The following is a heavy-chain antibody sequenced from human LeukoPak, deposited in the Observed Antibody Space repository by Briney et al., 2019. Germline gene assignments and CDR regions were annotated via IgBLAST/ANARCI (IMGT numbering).Heavy chain of an antibody. CDR1: GYTFTSYA. Sequence: ASVKVSCKASGYTFTSYAMHWVRQAPGQRLEWMGWINAGNGNTKYSQKFQGRVTITRDTSASTAYMELSSLRSEDTAVYYCARDYGSGSFYVRNMFDYWGQGTLVTVSS. CDR2: INAGNGNT. D-gene: IGHD3-10*01. V-gene: IGHV1-3*01. CDR3: ARDYGSGSFYVRNMFDY. J-gene: IGHJ4*02.